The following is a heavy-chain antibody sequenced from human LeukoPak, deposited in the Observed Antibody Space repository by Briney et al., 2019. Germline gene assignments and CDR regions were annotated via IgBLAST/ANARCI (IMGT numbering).Heavy chain of an antibody. CDR1: GYTFTSYA. J-gene: IGHJ5*02. V-gene: IGHV7-4-1*02. Sequence: ASVTVSCKASGYTFTSYAMNWVRQAPGQGLEWMGWINTNTGNPTYAQGFTGRFVFSLDTSVSTAYLQISSLKAEDTAVYYCASMIAAAGYWFDPWGQGTLVTVSS. D-gene: IGHD6-13*01. CDR2: INTNTGNP. CDR3: ASMIAAAGYWFDP.